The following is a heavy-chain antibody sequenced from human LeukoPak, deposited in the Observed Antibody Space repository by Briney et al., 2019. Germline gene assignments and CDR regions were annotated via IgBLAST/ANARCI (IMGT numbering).Heavy chain of an antibody. D-gene: IGHD6-19*01. Sequence: PSETLSLTCAVYGGSFSGYYWSWIRQPPGKGLEWIGEINHSGSTNYNPSLKSRVTISVDTSKNQFSLKLSSVTAADTAVYYCARLNGALWQWLVSSKMYYFDYWGQGTLVTVSS. CDR2: INHSGST. CDR3: ARLNGALWQWLVSSKMYYFDY. CDR1: GGSFSGYY. J-gene: IGHJ4*02. V-gene: IGHV4-34*01.